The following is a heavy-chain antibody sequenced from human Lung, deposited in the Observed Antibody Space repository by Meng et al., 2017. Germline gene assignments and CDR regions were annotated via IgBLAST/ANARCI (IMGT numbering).Heavy chain of an antibody. CDR3: ARGQKGYFDL. V-gene: IGHV4-30-4*01. CDR1: GGSISSSNYY. J-gene: IGHJ2*01. CDR2: IYNSGST. Sequence: QVQRQESGPGLVKPSQTLSLTCTVSGGSISSSNYYWSWIRQPPGKGLEWSGHIYNSGSTYYNPSLKSRITISVDTSKNQFSLKLSSVTAADTAVYYCARGQKGYFDLWGRGTLVTSPQ.